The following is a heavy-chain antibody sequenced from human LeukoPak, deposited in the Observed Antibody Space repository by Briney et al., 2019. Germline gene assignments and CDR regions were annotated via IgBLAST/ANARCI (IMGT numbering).Heavy chain of an antibody. J-gene: IGHJ4*02. CDR1: GGSITSYY. V-gene: IGHV4-4*07. CDR2: IYASGST. CDR3: ASSLGVVLYFDY. Sequence: SETLSLTCTVSGGSITSYYWNWMRQPAGKGLDWIGRIYASGSTNYNPSLKSRVTMSVDTSKNQFSLQLSSVTAADTAVYYCASSLGVVLYFDYWGQGTLVTVSS. D-gene: IGHD3-3*01.